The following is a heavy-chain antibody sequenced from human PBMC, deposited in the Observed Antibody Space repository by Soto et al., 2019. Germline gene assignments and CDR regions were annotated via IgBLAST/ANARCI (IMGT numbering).Heavy chain of an antibody. CDR2: IYYSGST. D-gene: IGHD1-26*01. CDR1: GGSISTYY. CDR3: ATECELLPTFDF. Sequence: SETLSLTCTVSGGSISTYYWSWIRQPPGQGLEWIGYIYYSGSTNYNPSLKSRVTTSVDRSKNQFSLKLSSVTAADTAVYYCATECELLPTFDFWGQGTLVIVSS. V-gene: IGHV4-59*08. J-gene: IGHJ4*02.